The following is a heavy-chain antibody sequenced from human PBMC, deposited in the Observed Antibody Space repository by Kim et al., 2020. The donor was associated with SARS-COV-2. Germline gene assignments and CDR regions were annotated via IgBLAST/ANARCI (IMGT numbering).Heavy chain of an antibody. CDR1: GGTFISNT. Sequence: SVKVSCKASGGTFISNTINWVRQAPGQGLEWMGGIIHIFGTTNYAQKLQGRVTITADEATSTAYMELTSLRSDDTAIYYCARELGSPGTLRYWGQGTLVTVSS. J-gene: IGHJ4*02. D-gene: IGHD1-26*01. CDR3: ARELGSPGTLRY. V-gene: IGHV1-69*13. CDR2: IIHIFGTT.